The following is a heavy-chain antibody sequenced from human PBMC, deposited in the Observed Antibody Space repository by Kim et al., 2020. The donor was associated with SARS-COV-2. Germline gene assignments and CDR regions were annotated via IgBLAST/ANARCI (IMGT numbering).Heavy chain of an antibody. CDR2: IGGSDDST. D-gene: IGHD2-21*01. Sequence: GGSLRLSCAASGFTLADYAMTWVRQAPGKGLEWVSAIGGSDDSTYYAGSVKGRFTISRDKSQNTLFLQMNGLGAEDTAVYYCARVVVRNIFSTYGMEVWGDGTTVTVS. CDR1: GFTLADYA. V-gene: IGHV3-23*01. J-gene: IGHJ6*02. CDR3: ARVVVRNIFSTYGMEV.